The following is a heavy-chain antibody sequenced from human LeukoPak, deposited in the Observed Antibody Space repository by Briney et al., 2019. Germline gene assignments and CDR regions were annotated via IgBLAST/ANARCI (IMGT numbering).Heavy chain of an antibody. CDR1: GFTFSTYE. CDR2: ISGSGTTI. D-gene: IGHD3-16*01. Sequence: PGGSLRLSCAASGFTFSTYEMNWVRQVPGKGLEWVSYISGSGTTIYYADSVKGRFAISRDNTKNSMYLQMNSLRAEDTAVYYCVSAYGGLLDYRGQGTLVTVSS. CDR3: VSAYGGLLDY. V-gene: IGHV3-48*03. J-gene: IGHJ4*02.